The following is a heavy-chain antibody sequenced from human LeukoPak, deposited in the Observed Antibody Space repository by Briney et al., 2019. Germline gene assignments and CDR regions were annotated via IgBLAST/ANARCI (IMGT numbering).Heavy chain of an antibody. CDR1: GYTFTSYG. CDR2: ISAYNGNT. J-gene: IGHJ1*01. Sequence: ASVKVSCKASGYTFTSYGISWVRQAPGQGLEWMGWISAYNGNTNYARKLQGRVTMTTDTSTSTAYMELRSLRSDDTAVYYCARGIYDILTGYYPGEYFQHWGQGTLVTVSS. D-gene: IGHD3-9*01. CDR3: ARGIYDILTGYYPGEYFQH. V-gene: IGHV1-18*01.